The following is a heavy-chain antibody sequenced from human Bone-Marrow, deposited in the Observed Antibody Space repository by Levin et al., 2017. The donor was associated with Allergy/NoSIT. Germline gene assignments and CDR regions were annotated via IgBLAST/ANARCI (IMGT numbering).Heavy chain of an antibody. CDR3: ARDGGFCTGGSCYSYDYYYMDV. J-gene: IGHJ6*03. CDR2: ISFDGSNK. CDR1: GFTFSSYA. D-gene: IGHD2-15*01. V-gene: IGHV3-30*04. Sequence: GGSLRLSCAASGFTFSSYAMHWVRQAPGKGLEWVAVISFDGSNKYYVDSVKGRFTISRNNSKNTLYLQMNSLRPEDTAVFRCARDGGFCTGGSCYSYDYYYMDVWGKGTTVTVSS.